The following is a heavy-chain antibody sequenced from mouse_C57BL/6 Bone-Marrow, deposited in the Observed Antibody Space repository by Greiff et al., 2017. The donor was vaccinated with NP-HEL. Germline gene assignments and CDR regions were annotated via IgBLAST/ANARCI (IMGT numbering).Heavy chain of an antibody. J-gene: IGHJ1*03. CDR2: IHPNSGST. Sequence: QVQLQQPGAELVKPGASVKLSCKASGYTFTSYWMHWVKQRPGQGLEWIGMIHPNSGSTNYNEKFKSKATLTVDKSSSTAYMQLSSLTSEDSSVDYWARNGSSHWYFDVWGTGTTVTVSS. CDR3: ARNGSSHWYFDV. V-gene: IGHV1-64*01. CDR1: GYTFTSYW. D-gene: IGHD1-1*01.